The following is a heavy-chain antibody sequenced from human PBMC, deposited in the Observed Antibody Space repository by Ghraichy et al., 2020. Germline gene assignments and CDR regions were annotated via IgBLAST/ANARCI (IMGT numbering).Heavy chain of an antibody. V-gene: IGHV3-7*01. CDR2: IKQDGSEK. D-gene: IGHD6-13*01. Sequence: GGSLRLSCAASGFTFSSYWMSWVRQAPGKGLEWVANIKQDGSEKYYVDSVKGRFTISRDNAKNSLYLQMNSLRAEDTAVYYCARQMSQQLVDFDYWGQGTLVTVSS. CDR3: ARQMSQQLVDFDY. CDR1: GFTFSSYW. J-gene: IGHJ4*02.